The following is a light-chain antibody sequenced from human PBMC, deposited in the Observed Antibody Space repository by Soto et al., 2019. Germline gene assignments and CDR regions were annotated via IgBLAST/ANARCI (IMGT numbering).Light chain of an antibody. CDR1: SSDVGGYNY. V-gene: IGLV2-11*01. CDR2: DVS. CDR3: CSYAGSYV. J-gene: IGLJ1*01. Sequence: QSVLTQPRSVSGSPGQSVTISCTGTSSDVGGYNYVSWYQQHPGKAPKLMIYDVSKRPSGFPDRFSGSKSGNTASLTISGLQAEYEADYYCCSYAGSYVFGTGTKLTVL.